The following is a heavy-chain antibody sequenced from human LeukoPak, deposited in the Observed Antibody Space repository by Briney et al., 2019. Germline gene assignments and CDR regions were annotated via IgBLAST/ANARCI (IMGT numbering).Heavy chain of an antibody. D-gene: IGHD3-9*01. V-gene: IGHV4-39*07. CDR3: ARAPRYDILTGPNYFDI. CDR2: IYYSGNT. CDR1: GGSISSSNYY. Sequence: PSETQSLTCTVSGGSISSSNYYWRWIRQPPGTGLEWLGSIYYSGNTYYNPSLKSRVTISVDASKNQYSLKLSSVTAADTAVYYCARAPRYDILTGPNYFDIWGQGTMVTVSS. J-gene: IGHJ3*02.